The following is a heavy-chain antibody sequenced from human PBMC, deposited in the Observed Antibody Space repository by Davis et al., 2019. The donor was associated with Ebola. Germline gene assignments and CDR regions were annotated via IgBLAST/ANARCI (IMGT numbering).Heavy chain of an antibody. Sequence: SETLSLTCAVYGGSLSNYYWSWIRQPPGKGLEWIGEINHSGSSNYNPSLKSRVTISVDTSKNQFSLKLISVTAADTAVYYCARIRPRTRYCSGDTCYSFLDYWGQGDLVTVSS. V-gene: IGHV4-34*01. J-gene: IGHJ4*02. CDR2: INHSGSS. CDR3: ARIRPRTRYCSGDTCYSFLDY. CDR1: GGSLSNYY. D-gene: IGHD2-15*01.